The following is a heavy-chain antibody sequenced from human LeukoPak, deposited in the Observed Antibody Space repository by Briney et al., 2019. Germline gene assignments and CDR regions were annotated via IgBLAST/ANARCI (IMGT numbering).Heavy chain of an antibody. J-gene: IGHJ4*02. CDR1: GGHFSGYY. Sequence: SETLSLTCVVDGGHFSGYYWTWIRQSPGKGLEWIGEIIHSGRTNYNPSLESRVTLLVDTPKNQFSLKLSSVTAADTAVYYCARGTVLMHYATFDSWGQGTLVTVSS. D-gene: IGHD2-8*01. V-gene: IGHV4-34*12. CDR3: ARGTVLMHYATFDS. CDR2: IIHSGRT.